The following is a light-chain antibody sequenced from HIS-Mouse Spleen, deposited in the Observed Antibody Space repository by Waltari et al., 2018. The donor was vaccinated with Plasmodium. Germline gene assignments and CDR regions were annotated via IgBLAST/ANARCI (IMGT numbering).Light chain of an antibody. CDR3: QAWDSSTVV. CDR2: QDS. CDR1: KLGDKY. J-gene: IGLJ2*01. V-gene: IGLV3-1*01. Sequence: SYELTQPPSVSVSPGQTASITCPGDKLGDKYACWYQQTQGQSPLLVSDQDSKRPSGIPERFSGSNSGNTATLTISGTQAMDEADYYCQAWDSSTVVFGGGTKLTVL.